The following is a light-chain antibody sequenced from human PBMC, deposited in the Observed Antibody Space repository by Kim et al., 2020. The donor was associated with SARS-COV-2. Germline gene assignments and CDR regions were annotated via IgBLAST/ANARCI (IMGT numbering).Light chain of an antibody. CDR2: SAH. V-gene: IGKV3-20*01. CDR3: QQYERSPFI. CDR1: QSVSSNF. J-gene: IGKJ2*01. Sequence: LPPGEMAALYCRAIQSVSSNFFAWSQHKPGQAPSLLIYSAHSRANGLPDRFSGSGSGTDFSLTIIRLEPEDFAVYYCQQYERSPFIFGQGTKLEI.